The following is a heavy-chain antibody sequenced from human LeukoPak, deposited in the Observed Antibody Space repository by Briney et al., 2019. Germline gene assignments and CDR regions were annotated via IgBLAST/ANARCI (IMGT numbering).Heavy chain of an antibody. CDR2: IYRSGST. CDR1: GYSISRGYY. J-gene: IGHJ6*03. CDR3: ARTGAGYYYYYMDD. V-gene: IGHV4-38-2*02. Sequence: PSETLSLTCTVSGYSISRGYYWGWVRQPPGKGLEWIGTIYRSGSTYSNPSLRGRVTISVDTSKNQFSLKLSSVTAADTAVYYCARTGAGYYYYYMDDWGKGTTVTVSS. D-gene: IGHD1-26*01.